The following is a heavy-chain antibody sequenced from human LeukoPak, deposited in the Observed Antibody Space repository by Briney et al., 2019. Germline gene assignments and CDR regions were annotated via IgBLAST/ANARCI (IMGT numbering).Heavy chain of an antibody. D-gene: IGHD3-9*01. J-gene: IGHJ6*03. CDR1: GYSISSGYY. CDR2: IYHSGST. V-gene: IGHV4-38-2*01. Sequence: NPSETLSLTCAVSGYSISSGYYWGWIRQPPGKGLEWIGSIYHSGSTYYNPSLKSRVTISVDTSKNQFSLKLSSVTAADTAVYYCARGPRSSYYDILTGFPYYMDVWGKGTTVTVSS. CDR3: ARGPRSSYYDILTGFPYYMDV.